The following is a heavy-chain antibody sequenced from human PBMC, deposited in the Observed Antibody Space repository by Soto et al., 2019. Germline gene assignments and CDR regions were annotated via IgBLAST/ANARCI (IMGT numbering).Heavy chain of an antibody. D-gene: IGHD3-3*01. CDR2: IYYSGST. V-gene: IGHV4-59*08. Sequence: PSETLSLTCTVSGGSISSYYWSWIRQPPGKGLEWIGSIYYSGSTNYNPSLKSRVTISVDTSKNQFSLKLSSVTAADTAVYYCAGFWSGYYPNWFDPWGQGTLVTVSS. CDR1: GGSISSYY. CDR3: AGFWSGYYPNWFDP. J-gene: IGHJ5*02.